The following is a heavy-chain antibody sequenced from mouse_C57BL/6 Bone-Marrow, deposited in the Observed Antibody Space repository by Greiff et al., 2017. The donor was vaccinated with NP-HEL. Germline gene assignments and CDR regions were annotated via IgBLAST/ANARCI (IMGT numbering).Heavy chain of an antibody. Sequence: VQLHQSGPELVKPGASVKISCKASGYTFTDYYMNWVKQSHGKSLEWIGDINPNNGGTSYNQKFKGKATLTVDTSSSTAYMQLSSLTSEDSAVYYCALYSGAYWGQGTLVTVSA. CDR2: INPNNGGT. D-gene: IGHD2-12*01. CDR3: ALYSGAY. CDR1: GYTFTDYY. J-gene: IGHJ3*01. V-gene: IGHV1-26*01.